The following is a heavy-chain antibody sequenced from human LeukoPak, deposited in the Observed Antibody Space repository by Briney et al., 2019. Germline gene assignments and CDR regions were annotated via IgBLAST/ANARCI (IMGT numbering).Heavy chain of an antibody. V-gene: IGHV4-59*01. CDR1: GGSISSYY. J-gene: IGHJ4*02. CDR2: IYYSGST. D-gene: IGHD2-15*01. Sequence: SETLSLTCTVSGGSISSYYWSWIRQPPGKGLEWIGYIYYSGSTNYNPSLKSRVTISVDTSKNQFSLKLSSVTAADTAVYYCATLYCSGGSCSFDYWGQGTPVTVSS. CDR3: ATLYCSGGSCSFDY.